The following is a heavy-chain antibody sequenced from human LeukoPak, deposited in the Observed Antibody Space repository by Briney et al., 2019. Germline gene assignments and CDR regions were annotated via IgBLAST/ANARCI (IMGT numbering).Heavy chain of an antibody. D-gene: IGHD4-17*01. CDR3: AREGDDYGDYYFDH. CDR2: IYTSGST. V-gene: IGHV4-4*07. Sequence: SETLSLTCTVSGGSISSYCWSWIRQPAGKGLEWIRRIYTSGSTNYNPSLKSRVTMSVDTSKNQFSLKLSSVTAADTAVYYCAREGDDYGDYYFDHWGQGTLVTVSS. J-gene: IGHJ4*02. CDR1: GGSISSYC.